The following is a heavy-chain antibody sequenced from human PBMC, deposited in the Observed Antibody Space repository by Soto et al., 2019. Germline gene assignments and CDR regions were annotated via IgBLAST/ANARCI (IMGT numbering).Heavy chain of an antibody. D-gene: IGHD6-6*01. CDR1: GYTLTELS. V-gene: IGHV1-8*01. J-gene: IGHJ5*02. CDR2: MNPNSGNT. CDR3: AREKGSSGFDP. Sequence: ASVKVSCKVSGYTLTELSINWVRQATGQGLEWMGWMNPNSGNTGYAQKFQGRVTMTRNTSISTAYMELSSLRSEDTAVYYCAREKGSSGFDPWGQGTLVTVSS.